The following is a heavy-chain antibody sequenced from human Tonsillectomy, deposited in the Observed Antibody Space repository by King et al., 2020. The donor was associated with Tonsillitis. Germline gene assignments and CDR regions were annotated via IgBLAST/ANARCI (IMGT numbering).Heavy chain of an antibody. V-gene: IGHV5-10-1*03. CDR2: IDPSDSYT. Sequence: VQLVESGAEVKKPGESLRISCTGSGYSFTSYWITWVRQMPGKGLEWMGRIDPSDSYTNYSPSFQGHVTISADKSISTAYLQWSSLKASDTAMYYCARHSYYYDSSGYYSPDYWGQGTLVTVSS. D-gene: IGHD3-22*01. J-gene: IGHJ4*02. CDR1: GYSFTSYW. CDR3: ARHSYYYDSSGYYSPDY.